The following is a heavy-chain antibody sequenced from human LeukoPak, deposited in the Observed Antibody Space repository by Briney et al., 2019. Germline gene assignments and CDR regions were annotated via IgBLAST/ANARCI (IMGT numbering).Heavy chain of an antibody. V-gene: IGHV3-64D*06. CDR1: GFVFTIYT. Sequence: GGSLRLSCSASGFVFTIYTMYWVRQAPGKGPEYVSTISGSGNGFSIYYADSVKGRFTVSRDDSKSILYLQMNGLRSEDTAVYYCVKDFGRIRGTPDSWGQGTLVTVSS. J-gene: IGHJ4*02. D-gene: IGHD1-26*01. CDR3: VKDFGRIRGTPDS. CDR2: ISGSGNGFSI.